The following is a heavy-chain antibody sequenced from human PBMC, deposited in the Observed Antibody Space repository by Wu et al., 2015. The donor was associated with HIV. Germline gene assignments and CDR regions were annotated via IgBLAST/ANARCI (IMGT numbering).Heavy chain of an antibody. D-gene: IGHD1-7*01. J-gene: IGHJ5*02. V-gene: IGHV1-69*11. Sequence: QVQLVQSGAEVKKPGSSVKVSCKASGGTFSSYALSWARQAPGQRLEWMGKIIPFLGAADYAQKFSGRVTIIADESTGTAYMELSSLRSEDTAVYYCARENPIIPGTTLSLDPWGQGTLVTVSS. CDR2: IIPFLGAA. CDR1: GGTFSSYA. CDR3: ARENPIIPGTTLSLDP.